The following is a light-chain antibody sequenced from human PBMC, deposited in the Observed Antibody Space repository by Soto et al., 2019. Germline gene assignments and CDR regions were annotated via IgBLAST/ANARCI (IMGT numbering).Light chain of an antibody. Sequence: QSALTQPASVSGSPGQSITISCTGSSSDVGSYTLVPWYQQHPGKVPKLMIYEVSKRPSGVSVRFSGSRSGNTASLTISGLQAEDEADYFCWSYAGSFTYVFGTGTKLTVL. CDR1: SSDVGSYTL. CDR3: WSYAGSFTYV. J-gene: IGLJ1*01. V-gene: IGLV2-23*02. CDR2: EVS.